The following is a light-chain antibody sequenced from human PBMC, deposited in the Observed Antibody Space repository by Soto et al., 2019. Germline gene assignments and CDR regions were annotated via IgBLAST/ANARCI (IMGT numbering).Light chain of an antibody. Sequence: DSVLTQSPGTLSLSPGERATLSCRASQSVSDNYLAWYQQKPGQPPRLLIYGASSRATGIPDRFSGSGSGTDFTLTISRLEPEDFAVYYCQQYGRSPSWTFGQGTKV. CDR3: QQYGRSPSWT. V-gene: IGKV3-20*01. J-gene: IGKJ1*01. CDR1: QSVSDNY. CDR2: GAS.